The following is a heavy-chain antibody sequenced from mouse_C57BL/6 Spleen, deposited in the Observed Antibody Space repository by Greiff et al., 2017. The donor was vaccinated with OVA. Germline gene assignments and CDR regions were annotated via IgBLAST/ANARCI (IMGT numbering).Heavy chain of an antibody. CDR1: GYSFTGYY. Sequence: EVKLVESGPELVKPGASVKISCKASGYSFTGYYMNWVKQSPEKSLEWIGEINPSTGGTTYNQKFKAKATLTVDKSSSTAYMQLKSLTSEDSAVYYCASIYGSSFSYWYFDVWGTGTTVTVSS. V-gene: IGHV1-42*01. J-gene: IGHJ1*03. CDR3: ASIYGSSFSYWYFDV. CDR2: INPSTGGT. D-gene: IGHD1-1*01.